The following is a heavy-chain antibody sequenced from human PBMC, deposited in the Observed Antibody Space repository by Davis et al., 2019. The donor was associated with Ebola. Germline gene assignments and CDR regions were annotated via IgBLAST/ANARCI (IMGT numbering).Heavy chain of an antibody. CDR2: ISSSSNYI. CDR1: GFTLSSNS. Sequence: GGSLRLSCAASGFTLSSNSMNWVRQAPGKGLEWVSFISSSSNYIYYADSVKGRFTVSRDNAKTSLYLQMNSLRAEDTAVYYCVRDPALVVTGGGWFFGLWGRCTLVTVSS. CDR3: VRDPALVVTGGGWFFGL. D-gene: IGHD2-21*02. V-gene: IGHV3-21*01. J-gene: IGHJ2*01.